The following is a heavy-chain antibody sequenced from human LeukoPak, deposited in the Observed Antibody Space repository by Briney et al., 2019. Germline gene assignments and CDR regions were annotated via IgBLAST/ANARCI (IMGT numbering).Heavy chain of an antibody. D-gene: IGHD3-10*01. Sequence: GGSLRLSCAASGFTFSSYTMNWVRQAPGKGLEWVSSISSSSIYIYYADSVKGRFTISRDNAKNSLYLQMNSLRAEDTAVYYCARGRTHLSPYYGSGFDYWGQGTLVTVSS. CDR3: ARGRTHLSPYYGSGFDY. CDR1: GFTFSSYT. CDR2: ISSSSIYI. V-gene: IGHV3-21*01. J-gene: IGHJ4*02.